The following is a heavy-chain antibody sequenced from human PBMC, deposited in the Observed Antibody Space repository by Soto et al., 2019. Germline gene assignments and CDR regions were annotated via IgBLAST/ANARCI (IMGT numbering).Heavy chain of an antibody. CDR1: GGSFNNYA. CDR3: ARSRDFWTGNSYFFDY. D-gene: IGHD3-3*01. Sequence: QVQLVQSGAEVKKPGSSVKVSCKASGGSFNNYAFSWVRQAPGQGLEWMGGILTIFGTANYPQKFQGRLTITADGSTNTTYMELSSLRSEDTAVYYCARSRDFWTGNSYFFDYWGQGALVTVSS. J-gene: IGHJ4*02. CDR2: ILTIFGTA. V-gene: IGHV1-69*01.